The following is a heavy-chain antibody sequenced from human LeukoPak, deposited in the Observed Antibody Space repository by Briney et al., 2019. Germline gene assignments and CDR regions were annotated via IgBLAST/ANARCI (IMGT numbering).Heavy chain of an antibody. V-gene: IGHV1-2*02. CDR3: ARANTFIAAAGTRWFDP. J-gene: IGHJ5*02. CDR2: INPNSGGT. D-gene: IGHD6-13*01. Sequence: ASVKVSCKASGYTFTGYYMHWVRQAPGQGLEWMGWINPNSGGTNYAQKFQGRVTMTRDTSISTACMELSRLRSDDTAVYYCARANTFIAAAGTRWFDPWGQGTLVTVSS. CDR1: GYTFTGYY.